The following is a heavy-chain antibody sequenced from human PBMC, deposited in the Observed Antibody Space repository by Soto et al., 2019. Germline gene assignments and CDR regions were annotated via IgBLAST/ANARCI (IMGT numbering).Heavy chain of an antibody. CDR2: SSAAGRST. Sequence: GGSLRLSCTASWFTFSDSAMTWVRQARGKGLEWVPISSAAGRSTYHADSVRGRFPLSRDKSRNILHLRMTNLRPADTAVYYCAKNGHWLDVQLDAWGQGTQVTVSS. J-gene: IGHJ5*02. CDR3: AKNGHWLDVQLDA. D-gene: IGHD6-19*01. CDR1: WFTFSDSA. V-gene: IGHV3-23*01.